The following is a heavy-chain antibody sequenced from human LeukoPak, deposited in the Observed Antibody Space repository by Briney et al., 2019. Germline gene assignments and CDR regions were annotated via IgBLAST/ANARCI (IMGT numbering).Heavy chain of an antibody. CDR1: GYSFTSYW. V-gene: IGHV5-51*01. CDR2: ICPGDSDT. CDR3: ARHGIAAAAYTAFDY. D-gene: IGHD6-13*01. J-gene: IGHJ4*02. Sequence: GESLKISCKGSGYSFTSYWIGWVRQMPGKGLEWMGIICPGDSDTRYSPSFQGQVTISADKSISTAYLQWSSLKASDTAMYYCARHGIAAAAYTAFDYWGQGTLVTVSS.